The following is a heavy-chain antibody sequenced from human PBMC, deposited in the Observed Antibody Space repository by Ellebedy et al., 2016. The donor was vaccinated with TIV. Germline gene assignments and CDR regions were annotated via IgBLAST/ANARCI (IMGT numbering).Heavy chain of an antibody. V-gene: IGHV4-59*01. Sequence: SETLSLTXTVSGGSISSYYWSWIRQPPGKGLEWIGYIYYSGSTNYNPSLKSRVTISVDTSKNQFSLKLSSVTAADTAVYYCASRTVSGWYPKNYYYGMDVWGQGTTVTVSS. D-gene: IGHD6-19*01. CDR1: GGSISSYY. CDR2: IYYSGST. CDR3: ASRTVSGWYPKNYYYGMDV. J-gene: IGHJ6*02.